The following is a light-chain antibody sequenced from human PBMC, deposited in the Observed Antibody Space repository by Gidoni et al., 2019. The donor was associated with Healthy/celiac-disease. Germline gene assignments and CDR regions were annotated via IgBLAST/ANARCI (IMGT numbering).Light chain of an antibody. Sequence: QSVLTQPPSVSEAHMQRVTISCSGSSSNIGNNAVNWYQQFPGKAPKLLIYYDDLLPSGGSDRFSGSKSGTSASLAISGLQSEDEADYCCAAWDDSLNGLVFGGGTKLTVL. V-gene: IGLV1-36*01. CDR3: AAWDDSLNGLV. CDR2: YDD. J-gene: IGLJ2*01. CDR1: SSNIGNNA.